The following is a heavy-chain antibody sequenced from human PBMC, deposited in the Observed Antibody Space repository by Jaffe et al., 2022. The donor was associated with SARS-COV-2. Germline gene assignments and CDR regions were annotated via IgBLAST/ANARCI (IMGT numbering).Heavy chain of an antibody. V-gene: IGHV3-64D*09. CDR1: GFTFSSYA. CDR2: ISSNGGST. Sequence: EVQLVESGGGLVQPGGSLRLSCSASGFTFSSYAMHWVRQAPGKGLEYVSAISSNGGSTYYADSVKGRFTISRDNSKNTLYLQMSSLRAEDTAVYYCVKDLEGIAAARPGGGGPETVYWGQGTLVTVSS. CDR3: VKDLEGIAAARPGGGGPETVY. D-gene: IGHD6-13*01. J-gene: IGHJ4*02.